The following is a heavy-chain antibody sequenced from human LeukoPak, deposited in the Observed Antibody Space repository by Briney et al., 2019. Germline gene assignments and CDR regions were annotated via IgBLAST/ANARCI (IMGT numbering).Heavy chain of an antibody. CDR3: KRGPNAFDI. Sequence: GAALRLSCAASGFTLSSYSMKWVRQAPGEGPEWVSSIIICCKYLFYAVSVKRRFTISRDIPKNFFYLQMNSVRAEDTVVYYCKRGPNAFDIWGEGAMVTVSS. CDR2: IIICCKYL. J-gene: IGHJ3*02. V-gene: IGHV3-21*01. CDR1: GFTLSSYS.